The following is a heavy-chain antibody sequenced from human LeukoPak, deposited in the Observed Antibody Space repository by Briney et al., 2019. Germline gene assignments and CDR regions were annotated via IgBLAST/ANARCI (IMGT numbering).Heavy chain of an antibody. CDR1: GGPITFYY. CDR3: ASSSWKKTFDY. D-gene: IGHD1-1*01. CDR2: IHTSGTT. V-gene: IGHV4-4*07. J-gene: IGHJ4*02. Sequence: KSSETLSLTCSVSGGPITFYYWNWIRKPAGKGLEWIGRIHTSGTTNYNPSLKSRVTMSIDTSQKKFSLNLTSVTAADTAVYYCASSSWKKTFDYWGQGALVTVSS.